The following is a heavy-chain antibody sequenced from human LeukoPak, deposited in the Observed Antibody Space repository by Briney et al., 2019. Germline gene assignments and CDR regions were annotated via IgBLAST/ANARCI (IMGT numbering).Heavy chain of an antibody. CDR1: GFTFSSYA. Sequence: GGSLRLSCAASGFTFSSYAMSWVRQAPGKGLEWVANIRRDESNKYYLDSVEGRFTISRDNTKNSLYLQMNSLRAEDTAVYYCARDSNPHSSSYYFDAFDMWGQGTMVIVSS. CDR3: ARDSNPHSSSYYFDAFDM. CDR2: IRRDESNK. D-gene: IGHD3-22*01. J-gene: IGHJ3*02. V-gene: IGHV3-7*01.